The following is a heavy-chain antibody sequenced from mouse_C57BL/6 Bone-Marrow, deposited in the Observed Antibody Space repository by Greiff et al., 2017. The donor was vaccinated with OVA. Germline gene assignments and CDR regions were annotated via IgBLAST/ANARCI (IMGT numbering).Heavy chain of an antibody. Sequence: QVQLQQSGAELARPGASVKLSCKASGYTFTSYGISWVKQRTGQGLEWIGEIYPRSGNTYYNEKFKGKATLTADKSSSTAYMEFRSLTSEDSAVYFCARMWGTGWFAYWGQGTLVTVSA. CDR1: GYTFTSYG. CDR3: ARMWGTGWFAY. CDR2: IYPRSGNT. V-gene: IGHV1-81*01. J-gene: IGHJ3*01. D-gene: IGHD4-1*01.